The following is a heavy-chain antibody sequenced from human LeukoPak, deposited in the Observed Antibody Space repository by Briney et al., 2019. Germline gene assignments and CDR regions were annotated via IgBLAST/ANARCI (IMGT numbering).Heavy chain of an antibody. CDR2: ISYDGSNK. CDR3: ARDSSGNYFDN. J-gene: IGHJ4*02. CDR1: GFTFSSFA. Sequence: PGRSLRLSCAASGFTFSSFAMHWVRQAAGKGLEWVAVISYDGSNKYYADSVKGRFTISRDNSKNTLYLQMNSLRAEDTAVYYCARDSSGNYFDNWGQGTLVTVSS. D-gene: IGHD6-19*01. V-gene: IGHV3-33*01.